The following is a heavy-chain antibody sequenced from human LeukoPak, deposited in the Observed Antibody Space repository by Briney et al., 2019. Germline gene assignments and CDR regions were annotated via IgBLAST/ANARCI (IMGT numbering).Heavy chain of an antibody. V-gene: IGHV3-74*01. CDR2: INSDGSST. J-gene: IGHJ6*04. Sequence: GGSLRLSCAASGFTFSSYWMHWVRQAPGKGLVWVSRINSDGSSTSYADSVKGRFTISRDNAKNTLYLQMNSLRAEDTAVYYCAREGYCSSTSCYAGEDVWGKGTTVTVSS. D-gene: IGHD2-2*01. CDR1: GFTFSSYW. CDR3: AREGYCSSTSCYAGEDV.